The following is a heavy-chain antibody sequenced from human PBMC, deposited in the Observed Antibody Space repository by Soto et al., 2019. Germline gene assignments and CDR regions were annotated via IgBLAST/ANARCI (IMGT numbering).Heavy chain of an antibody. CDR1: GYTFTSYD. CDR3: ARGPPGGGYCSSTSCYLLLGYYMDV. D-gene: IGHD2-2*01. V-gene: IGHV1-8*01. CDR2: MNPNSGNT. J-gene: IGHJ6*03. Sequence: QVQLVQSGAEVKKPGASVKVSCKASGYTFTSYDINWVRQATGQGLEWMGWMNPNSGNTGYAQKFQGRVTMTRNTSISTAYMELSSLRSEDTAVYYCARGPPGGGYCSSTSCYLLLGYYMDVWGKGTTVTVPS.